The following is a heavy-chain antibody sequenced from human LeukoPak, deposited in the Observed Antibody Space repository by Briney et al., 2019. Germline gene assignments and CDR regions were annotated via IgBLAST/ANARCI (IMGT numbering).Heavy chain of an antibody. Sequence: GGSLRLSCAASGITFSSYGMSWVRQAPGKGLEWVSAISGSGGSTYYADSVKGRFTISRDNSKNTLYLQMNSLRAEDTAVYYCAKDTYYYDSSGYLSWGQGTLVTVSS. CDR2: ISGSGGST. D-gene: IGHD3-22*01. CDR3: AKDTYYYDSSGYLS. J-gene: IGHJ5*02. CDR1: GITFSSYG. V-gene: IGHV3-23*01.